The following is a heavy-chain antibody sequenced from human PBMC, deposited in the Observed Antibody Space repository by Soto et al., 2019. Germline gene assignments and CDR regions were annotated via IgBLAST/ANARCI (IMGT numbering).Heavy chain of an antibody. CDR2: IRNKGKGYST. CDR3: VDCGSSALDG. Sequence: PGGSLRLSCAGSGFTFINYYMDWVRQAPWKGLEWVGLIRNKGKGYSTEYAASVRGRFSILRDDSKNSVYLQMNSLKTEDTAVYYCVDCGSSALDGWGQGTPVTVSS. V-gene: IGHV3-72*01. J-gene: IGHJ4*02. CDR1: GFTFINYY. D-gene: IGHD1-26*01.